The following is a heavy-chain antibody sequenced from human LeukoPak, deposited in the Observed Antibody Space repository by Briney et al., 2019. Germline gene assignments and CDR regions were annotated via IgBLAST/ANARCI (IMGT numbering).Heavy chain of an antibody. J-gene: IGHJ5*02. Sequence: ASVKVSCKASGYTFTSYGISWVRQAPGQGLEWMGWISAYNGNTNYAQKLQGRVTMTTDTSTSTAYMEPRSLRSDDTAVYYCARVGPLYSYGPNWFDPWGQGTLVTVSS. CDR1: GYTFTSYG. CDR3: ARVGPLYSYGPNWFDP. V-gene: IGHV1-18*01. CDR2: ISAYNGNT. D-gene: IGHD5-18*01.